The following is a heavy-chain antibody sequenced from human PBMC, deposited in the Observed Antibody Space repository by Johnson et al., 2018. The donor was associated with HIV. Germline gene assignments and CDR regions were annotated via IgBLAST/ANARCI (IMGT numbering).Heavy chain of an antibody. CDR3: SRDQHRYYDSSTYLTRHAFDI. Sequence: QLVESGGGVVQPGRSLRLSCAASGFTFSSYAMHWVRQAPGKGLEWVAVISYDGSNKYYADSVKGRFTISRDNSKNTLYLQMNSLRAEDTAVYYCSRDQHRYYDSSTYLTRHAFDIWGQGTMVTVSS. V-gene: IGHV3-30*04. CDR1: GFTFSSYA. J-gene: IGHJ3*02. D-gene: IGHD3-22*01. CDR2: ISYDGSNK.